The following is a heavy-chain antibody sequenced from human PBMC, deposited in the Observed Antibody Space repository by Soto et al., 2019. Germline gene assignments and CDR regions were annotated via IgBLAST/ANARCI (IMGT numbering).Heavy chain of an antibody. D-gene: IGHD5-18*01. CDR3: ARDEGYSYGYSYGFDY. CDR1: GFTFSSYA. CDR2: ISYDGSNK. Sequence: QVQLVESGGGVVQPGRSLRLSCAASGFTFSSYAMHWVRQAPGKGLEWVAVISYDGSNKYYADSVKGRFTIPRDNSKNTLYLQMNSLRAEDTAVYYCARDEGYSYGYSYGFDYWGQGTLVTVSS. J-gene: IGHJ4*02. V-gene: IGHV3-30-3*01.